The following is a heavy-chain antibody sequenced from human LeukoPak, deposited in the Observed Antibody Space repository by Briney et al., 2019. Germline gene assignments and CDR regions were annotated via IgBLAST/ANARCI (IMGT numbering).Heavy chain of an antibody. CDR2: INPNSGGT. Sequence: ASVKVSCKASGYTFTGYYMHWVRQAPGQGLEWMGWINPNSGGTNYAQKFQGRVTMTRDTSISTAYMELSRLRSEDTAVYYCARDSWELSKVSALDWGQGTLVTVSS. CDR3: ARDSWELSKVSALD. D-gene: IGHD3-16*02. V-gene: IGHV1-2*02. CDR1: GYTFTGYY. J-gene: IGHJ4*02.